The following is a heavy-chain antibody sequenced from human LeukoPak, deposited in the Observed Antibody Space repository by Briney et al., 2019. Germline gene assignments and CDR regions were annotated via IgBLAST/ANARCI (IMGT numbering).Heavy chain of an antibody. D-gene: IGHD3-3*01. CDR2: INAGNGNT. CDR3: AGTRRDYDFWSGYPY. J-gene: IGHJ4*02. Sequence: GASVKVSCKASGYTFTSYAMHWVRQAPGQRLEWMGWINAGNGNTKYSQKFQGRVTITRDTSASTAYMELSGLRSEDTAVYYCAGTRRDYDFWSGYPYWGQGTLVTVSS. CDR1: GYTFTSYA. V-gene: IGHV1-3*01.